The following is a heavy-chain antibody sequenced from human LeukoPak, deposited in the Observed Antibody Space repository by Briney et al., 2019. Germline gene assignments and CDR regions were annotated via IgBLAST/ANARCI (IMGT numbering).Heavy chain of an antibody. CDR2: ISGSGGST. Sequence: QPGGSLRLSCAASGFTFSSYAMSWVRQAPGKGLEWVSAISGSGGSTYYADSVKGRFTISRDISKNTLYLQMNSLRAEDTAVYYRAKETMIVVVPTWFDPWGQGTLVTVSS. CDR1: GFTFSSYA. D-gene: IGHD3-22*01. V-gene: IGHV3-23*01. J-gene: IGHJ5*02. CDR3: AKETMIVVVPTWFDP.